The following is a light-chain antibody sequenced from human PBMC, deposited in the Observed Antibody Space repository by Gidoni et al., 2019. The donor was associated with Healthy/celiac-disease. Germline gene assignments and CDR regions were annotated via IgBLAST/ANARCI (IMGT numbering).Light chain of an antibody. Sequence: NIQMTQSPSAMSASVGDRVTITCRARQGISNYLAWFQQKPGKVPKHLIYAASSLQSGVPSRFSGSGSGTEFTLTISSLQPEDFATYYCLQHNSYRALTFGGGTKVEIK. J-gene: IGKJ4*01. CDR3: LQHNSYRALT. CDR2: AAS. CDR1: QGISNY. V-gene: IGKV1D-17*01.